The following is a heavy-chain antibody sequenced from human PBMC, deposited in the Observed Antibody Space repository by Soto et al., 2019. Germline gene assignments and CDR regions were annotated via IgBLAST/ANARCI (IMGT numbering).Heavy chain of an antibody. J-gene: IGHJ4*02. CDR3: ARGTQMGGDYIWGSYRYGGYYFDY. D-gene: IGHD3-16*02. Sequence: QLQLQESGPGLVKPSETLSLTCTVSGGSISSSSYYWGWIRQPPGKGLEWIGSIYYSGSTYYNPSLKSRVTISVDTSKNQFSLKLSSVTAADTAVYYCARGTQMGGDYIWGSYRYGGYYFDYWGQGTLVTVSS. V-gene: IGHV4-39*01. CDR1: GGSISSSSYY. CDR2: IYYSGST.